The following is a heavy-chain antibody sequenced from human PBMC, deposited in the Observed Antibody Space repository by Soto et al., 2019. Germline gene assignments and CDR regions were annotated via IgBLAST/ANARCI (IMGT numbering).Heavy chain of an antibody. CDR2: LVPTLGST. J-gene: IGHJ1*01. V-gene: IGHV1-69*08. Sequence: QVHLVQSGAEVKKPGSSVRVSCTASGHPHTSSWVRQAPGQGLEWLGGLVPTLGSTNYARNFQGRGTISADKSTGVVYMELIGLRSEDSATYYCGSAQFRGFLLRYWGPGT. CDR1: GHPHTS. CDR3: GSAQFRGFLLRY. D-gene: IGHD2-15*01.